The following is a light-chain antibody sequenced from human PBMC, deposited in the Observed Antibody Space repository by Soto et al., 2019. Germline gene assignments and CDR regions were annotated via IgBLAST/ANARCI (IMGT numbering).Light chain of an antibody. CDR3: QQYNTYST. V-gene: IGKV1-5*01. CDR1: QSIRSW. Sequence: DIQMTQSPSTLSAFVGDRVTITCRASQSIRSWLAWYQQKPGKAPKLLIYDASTLQSGVPSRFSGSGSGTEFTLTINSLQPDDLATYYRQQYNTYSTFGGGTKVEIK. CDR2: DAS. J-gene: IGKJ4*01.